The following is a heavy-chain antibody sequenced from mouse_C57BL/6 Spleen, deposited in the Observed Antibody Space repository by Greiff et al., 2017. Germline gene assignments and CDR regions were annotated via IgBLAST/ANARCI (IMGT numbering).Heavy chain of an antibody. CDR3: ASTVTHYFDY. D-gene: IGHD2-13*01. V-gene: IGHV14-2*01. CDR1: GFNIKDYY. CDR2: IDPEDGEP. Sequence: VQLQQSGAELVKPGASVKLSCTASGFNIKDYYMHWVKQRPEQGLEWIGRIDPEDGEPKYAPNFQGKATITAYTSSNTASLPLSSLTSEATAVSYFASTVTHYFDYWGQGTSLTVSS. J-gene: IGHJ2*02.